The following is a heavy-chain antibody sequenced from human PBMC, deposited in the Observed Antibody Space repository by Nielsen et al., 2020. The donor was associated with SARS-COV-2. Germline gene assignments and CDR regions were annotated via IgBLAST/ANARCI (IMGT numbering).Heavy chain of an antibody. CDR1: GFTFSSYA. V-gene: IGHV3-30-3*01. J-gene: IGHJ3*02. D-gene: IGHD2-2*01. Sequence: GESLKISCAASGFTFSSYAMHWVRQAPGKGLEWVAVISYDGSNKYYADSVKGRFTISRDNAKNSLYLQMNSLRAEDTAVYYCARDGTLGYCSSTSCPDAFDIWGQGTMVTVSS. CDR3: ARDGTLGYCSSTSCPDAFDI. CDR2: ISYDGSNK.